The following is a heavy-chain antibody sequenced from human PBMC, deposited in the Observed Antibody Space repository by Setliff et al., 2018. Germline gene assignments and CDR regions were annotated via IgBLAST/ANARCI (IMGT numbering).Heavy chain of an antibody. J-gene: IGHJ4*02. CDR1: GYTFNNYG. Sequence: GASVKVSCKASGYTFNNYGITWVRQAPGQGLEWMGWINNYSFKTTYPQKFLDRVTVTTDTYATTAYMELKNLRSDDTAVYYCARINFYVSSGYYYAPDFWGQGTLVTVSS. CDR2: INNYSFKT. D-gene: IGHD3-22*01. CDR3: ARINFYVSSGYYYAPDF. V-gene: IGHV1-18*01.